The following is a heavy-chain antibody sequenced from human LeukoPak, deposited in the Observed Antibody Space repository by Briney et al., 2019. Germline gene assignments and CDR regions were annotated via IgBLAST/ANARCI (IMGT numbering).Heavy chain of an antibody. Sequence: PSETLSLTCTVSGDSISGYYWSWIRQPAGKGLEWIGRIYSSGSTNYNPSLKSRVTMSVDTSKNQFSLKLSSVTAADTAVYYCARHKYSSSWSFDYRGQGTLVTVSS. J-gene: IGHJ4*02. V-gene: IGHV4-4*07. CDR2: IYSSGST. D-gene: IGHD6-13*01. CDR1: GDSISGYY. CDR3: ARHKYSSSWSFDY.